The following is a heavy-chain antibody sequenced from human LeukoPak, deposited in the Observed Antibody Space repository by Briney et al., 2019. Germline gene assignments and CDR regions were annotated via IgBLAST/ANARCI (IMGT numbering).Heavy chain of an antibody. CDR3: ASLRLGELSLVDP. CDR2: IYYSGSS. CDR1: GGSISSSSYY. D-gene: IGHD3-16*02. Sequence: SETLSLTCTVSGGSISSSSYYWGWIRQPPGKGLEWIGSIYYSGSSYYNPSLKSRVTISVDTSKNQFSLRLSSVTAADTAVYYCASLRLGELSLVDPWGQGTLVTVSS. J-gene: IGHJ5*02. V-gene: IGHV4-39*01.